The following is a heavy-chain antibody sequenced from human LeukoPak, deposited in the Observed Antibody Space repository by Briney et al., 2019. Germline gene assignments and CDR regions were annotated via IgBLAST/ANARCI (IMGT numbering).Heavy chain of an antibody. D-gene: IGHD5-18*01. CDR3: AKVQLLDTAMALLSPFDY. CDR2: ISGSGGST. CDR1: GFTFSSYA. Sequence: QTGGSLRLSCAASGFTFSSYAMSWVRQAPGKGLEWVSAISGSGGSTYYADSVKGRFTISRDNSKNTLYLQMNSLRAEDTAVYYCAKVQLLDTAMALLSPFDYWGQGTLVTVSS. J-gene: IGHJ4*02. V-gene: IGHV3-23*01.